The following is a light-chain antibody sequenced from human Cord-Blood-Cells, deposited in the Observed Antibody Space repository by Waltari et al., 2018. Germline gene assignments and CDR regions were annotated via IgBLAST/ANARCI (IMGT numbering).Light chain of an antibody. CDR2: AVR. J-gene: IGLJ1*01. Sequence: QSALTQPASVSGSPGQSITISCTGTSSDVGGYNYVPWYQQHPGKAPTPMLCAVRNRPSGVSNRFSGSKSGNTASLTISWLQAEDEADYYCSSYTSSSTLVFGTGTKVTVL. CDR1: SSDVGGYNY. V-gene: IGLV2-14*03. CDR3: SSYTSSSTLV.